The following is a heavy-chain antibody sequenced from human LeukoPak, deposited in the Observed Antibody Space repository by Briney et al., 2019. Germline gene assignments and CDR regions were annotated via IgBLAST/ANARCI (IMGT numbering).Heavy chain of an antibody. Sequence: GSLRPSFAASGFPFSSYAMSWVRPAPGKGLGWVSAFSCCGGSTYYADSVKGRFTISRDNSKNTLYLQMNSLRAEDTAVYYCAKDLRGSGYSYGYGYFGYWGQGTLVTVSS. V-gene: IGHV3-23*01. CDR1: GFPFSSYA. J-gene: IGHJ4*02. D-gene: IGHD5-18*01. CDR2: FSCCGGST. CDR3: AKDLRGSGYSYGYGYFGY.